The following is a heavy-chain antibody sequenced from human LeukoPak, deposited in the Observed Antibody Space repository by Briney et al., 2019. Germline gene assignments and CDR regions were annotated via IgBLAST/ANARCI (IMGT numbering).Heavy chain of an antibody. V-gene: IGHV3-7*05. CDR3: ASRAGYTGSWSAFDY. J-gene: IGHJ4*02. Sequence: GGSLRLSCAASGFTFSNFWMSWVRQAPGKGLEWVANIKQDGNERYYVDSVKGRFTISRDNAKNSLYLQMNSLRAEDTAVYYCASRAGYTGSWSAFDYWGQGTLVTVSS. CDR2: IKQDGNER. CDR1: GFTFSNFW. D-gene: IGHD6-13*01.